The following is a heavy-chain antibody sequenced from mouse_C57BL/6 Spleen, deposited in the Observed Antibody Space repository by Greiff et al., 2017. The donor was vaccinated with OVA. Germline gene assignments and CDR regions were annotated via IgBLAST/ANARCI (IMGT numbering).Heavy chain of an antibody. V-gene: IGHV3-6*01. CDR1: GYSITSGYY. CDR3: ARDGPIAY. J-gene: IGHJ3*01. CDR2: ISYDGSN. Sequence: EVKLQESGPGLVKPSQSLSLTCSVTGYSITSGYYWNWIRQFPGNKLEWMGYISYDGSNNYNPSLKNRISITRDTSKNQFFLKLNSVTTEDTATYYCARDGPIAYWGQGTLVTVSA.